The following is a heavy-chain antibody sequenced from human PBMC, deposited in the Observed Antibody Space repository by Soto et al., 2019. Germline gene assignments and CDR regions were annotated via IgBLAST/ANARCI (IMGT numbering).Heavy chain of an antibody. D-gene: IGHD5-12*01. CDR1: GYTFTGYY. CDR2: INPNSGGT. CDR3: ATRYSGYAGYFDY. Sequence: ASVKVSCKASGYTFTGYYMHWVRQAPGQGLEWMGWINPNSGGTNYAQKFQGRVTMTRDTSISTAYMELSRLRSDDTAVYYCATRYSGYAGYFDYWGQGNLVTVSS. V-gene: IGHV1-2*02. J-gene: IGHJ4*02.